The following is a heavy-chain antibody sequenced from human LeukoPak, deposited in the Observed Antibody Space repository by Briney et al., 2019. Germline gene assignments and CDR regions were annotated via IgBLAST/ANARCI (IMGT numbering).Heavy chain of an antibody. CDR2: ISSTSSYI. CDR1: GFTFSSYG. J-gene: IGHJ4*02. Sequence: GGSLRLSCAASGFTFSSYGMHWVRQAPGKGLEWVSSISSTSSYIYYADSVKGRFAISRDNAKNSLFLQMNSLRAEDTAVYYCGRAEFYYGWGSQPTDYGGQGPLVTVSS. V-gene: IGHV3-21*01. CDR3: GRAEFYYGWGSQPTDY. D-gene: IGHD3-10*01.